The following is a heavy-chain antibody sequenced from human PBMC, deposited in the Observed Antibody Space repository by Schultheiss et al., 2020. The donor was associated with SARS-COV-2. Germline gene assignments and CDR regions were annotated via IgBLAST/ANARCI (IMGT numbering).Heavy chain of an antibody. CDR1: GFTFSSYG. J-gene: IGHJ6*02. CDR3: ARDWGDSSGYRYYYYYGMDV. D-gene: IGHD3-22*01. CDR2: ISGSGGST. V-gene: IGHV3-NL1*01. Sequence: GGSLRLSCAASGFTFSSYGMHWVRQAPGKGLEWVSAISGSGGSTYYADSVKGRFTISRDNSKNTLYLQVNSLRAEDTAVYYCARDWGDSSGYRYYYYYGMDVWGQGTTVTVSS.